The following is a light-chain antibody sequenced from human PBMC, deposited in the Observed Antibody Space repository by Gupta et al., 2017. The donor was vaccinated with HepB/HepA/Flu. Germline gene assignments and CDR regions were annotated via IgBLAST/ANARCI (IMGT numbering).Light chain of an antibody. CDR2: DTY. CDR1: TGPVTSTHY. Sequence: QAVVTQEPSLTVSPGGTVTLTCGSSTGPVTSTHYPFWFQQKPGQAPRTLIYDTYNKHSSTPARFSGSLLGGKAALTLSGALPEDDDDYYCSLAYNGVWVFGGGTRLTVL. V-gene: IGLV7-46*01. CDR3: SLAYNGVWV. J-gene: IGLJ2*01.